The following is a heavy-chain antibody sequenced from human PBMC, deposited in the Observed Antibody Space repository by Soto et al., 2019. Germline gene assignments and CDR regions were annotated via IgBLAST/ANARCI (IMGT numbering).Heavy chain of an antibody. Sequence: QITLKGSGPTLVQPTQTLTLSCTFSGFLLSTKGVGVGWVRQPPGKAPEWLAHIYWNDDKRYSPSLKSRLIITKDTSKKEVVLTVTMMDPVDTGTYYCVRTGVYDVLTGTFDIWGQGTIVSVSS. CDR3: VRTGVYDVLTGTFDI. V-gene: IGHV2-5*04. J-gene: IGHJ3*02. CDR1: GFLLSTKGVG. CDR2: IYWNDDK. D-gene: IGHD3-9*01.